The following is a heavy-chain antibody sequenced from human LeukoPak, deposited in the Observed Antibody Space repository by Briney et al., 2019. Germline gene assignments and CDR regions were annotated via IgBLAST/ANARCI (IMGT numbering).Heavy chain of an antibody. Sequence: ASVKVSCKASGYTFTGYYMHWVRQAPGQGLEWMGWINPNSGGTNYAQKFQGRVTMTRDTSISTAYMELSRLRSDDTAVYYCARSRRTEYYDFWSGYPGDAFDIWGQGTMVTVSS. D-gene: IGHD3-3*01. CDR3: ARSRRTEYYDFWSGYPGDAFDI. CDR2: INPNSGGT. V-gene: IGHV1-2*02. J-gene: IGHJ3*02. CDR1: GYTFTGYY.